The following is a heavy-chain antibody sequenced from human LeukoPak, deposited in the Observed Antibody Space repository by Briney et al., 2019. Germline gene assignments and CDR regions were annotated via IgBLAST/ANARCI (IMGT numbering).Heavy chain of an antibody. V-gene: IGHV3-33*01. CDR3: ARGECSGGSCYFAPVDY. CDR2: IWYDGNNK. D-gene: IGHD2-15*01. J-gene: IGHJ4*02. Sequence: GGSLRLSCAASGFTFSNYGMHWVRQAPGKGLEWVAVIWYDGNNKYYADSVRGRFTISRDNSKNTLYLQMNSLRAEDTAVYYCARGECSGGSCYFAPVDYWGQGTLVTVSS. CDR1: GFTFSNYG.